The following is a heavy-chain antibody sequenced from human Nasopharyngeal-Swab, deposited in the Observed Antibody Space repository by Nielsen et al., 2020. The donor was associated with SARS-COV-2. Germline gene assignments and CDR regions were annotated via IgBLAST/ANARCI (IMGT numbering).Heavy chain of an antibody. Sequence: GGSLRLSCAASGFTFSSYSMNWVRQAPGQGLEWVSSISSSSSYIYYADSVKGRFTISRDNAKNSLYLQMNSLRAEATAVYYCARGAPLVAAAGTDYYYGMDVWGQGTTVTVSS. CDR2: ISSSSSYI. D-gene: IGHD6-13*01. CDR1: GFTFSSYS. CDR3: ARGAPLVAAAGTDYYYGMDV. J-gene: IGHJ6*02. V-gene: IGHV3-21*01.